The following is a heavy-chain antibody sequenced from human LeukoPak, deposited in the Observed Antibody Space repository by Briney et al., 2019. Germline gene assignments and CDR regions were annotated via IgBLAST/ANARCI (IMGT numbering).Heavy chain of an antibody. J-gene: IGHJ4*02. CDR3: AKGGCSSTSCPFDY. CDR2: ISSDETNI. V-gene: IGHV3-30*18. CDR1: GFTFSNYG. D-gene: IGHD2-2*01. Sequence: GGSLRLSCATSGFTFSNYGMHWVRQAPGKGLEWVAVISSDETNIRYGDSVRGRFTVSRDNAKNTVYLQMNSLGADDTAVYYCAKGGCSSTSCPFDYWGQGTLVTVSS.